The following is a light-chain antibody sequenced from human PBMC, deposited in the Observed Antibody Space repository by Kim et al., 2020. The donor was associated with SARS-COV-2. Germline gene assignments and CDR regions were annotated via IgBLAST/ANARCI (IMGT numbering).Light chain of an antibody. CDR3: QQYNRWPYT. V-gene: IGKV3-15*01. J-gene: IGKJ2*01. CDR1: QRVSTN. Sequence: SVSPGERATPLCRASQRVSTNVAWYQQKPGQAPRLLIFGASPRATGVPARFSGSGSGTDFTLTIGGLQSEDFAVYFCQQYNRWPYTFGQGTKLEIK. CDR2: GAS.